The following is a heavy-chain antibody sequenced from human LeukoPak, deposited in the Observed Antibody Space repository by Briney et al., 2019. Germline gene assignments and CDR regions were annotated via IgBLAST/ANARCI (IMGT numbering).Heavy chain of an antibody. J-gene: IGHJ4*02. Sequence: PGGSLRLSCAASGFTFSAYWMHWVRQVPGKGPVGVSFIKSDERTTNYADSVKGRFTISTDNARNTVDLQVTNLRSDDAAVYYCRTGAKCGYEYWGQGTLVTVSS. V-gene: IGHV3-74*01. CDR2: IKSDERTT. CDR3: RTGAKCGYEY. D-gene: IGHD5-12*01. CDR1: GFTFSAYW.